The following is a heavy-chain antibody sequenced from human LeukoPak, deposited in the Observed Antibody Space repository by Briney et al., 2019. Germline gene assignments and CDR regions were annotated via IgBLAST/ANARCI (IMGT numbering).Heavy chain of an antibody. V-gene: IGHV3-23*01. D-gene: IGHD2-2*02. CDR3: AKKVVVVPAAIRSPLGY. CDR1: GFTFTNYA. CDR2: ISGSGGST. J-gene: IGHJ4*02. Sequence: PGGSLRLSCTASGFTFTNYAMNWVRQAPGKGLEWVSAISGSGGSTYYADSVKGRFTISRDNSKNTLYLQMNSPRAEDTAVYYCAKKVVVVPAAIRSPLGYWGQGTLVTVSS.